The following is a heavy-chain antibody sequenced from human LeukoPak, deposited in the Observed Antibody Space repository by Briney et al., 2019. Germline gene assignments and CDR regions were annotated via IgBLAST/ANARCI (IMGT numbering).Heavy chain of an antibody. CDR2: IYTSGST. CDR1: GGSISSYY. CDR3: ARTMGLWSRANYYYYYYMDV. J-gene: IGHJ6*03. V-gene: IGHV4-4*07. Sequence: SETLSLTCTVSGGSISSYYWSWLRQPAGKGLEWIGRIYTSGSTNYSPSLRSRVTMSVDTSKSQFSLKLSSVTAADTAVYYCARTMGLWSRANYYYYYYMDVWGKGTTVTVSS. D-gene: IGHD3-10*01.